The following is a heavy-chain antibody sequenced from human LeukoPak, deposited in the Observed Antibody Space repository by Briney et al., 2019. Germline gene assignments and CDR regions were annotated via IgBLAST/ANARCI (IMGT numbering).Heavy chain of an antibody. Sequence: GGSLRLSCAASGFTFSSYAMHWVRQAPGKGLEWVAVISYDGSNKYYADSVKGRFTISRDNSKNTLYLQMKSLRAEGTGVYYCARSFRTYYYDSSGYSGFDYWGQGTLVTVSS. J-gene: IGHJ4*02. CDR1: GFTFSSYA. CDR2: ISYDGSNK. V-gene: IGHV3-30-3*01. CDR3: ARSFRTYYYDSSGYSGFDY. D-gene: IGHD3-22*01.